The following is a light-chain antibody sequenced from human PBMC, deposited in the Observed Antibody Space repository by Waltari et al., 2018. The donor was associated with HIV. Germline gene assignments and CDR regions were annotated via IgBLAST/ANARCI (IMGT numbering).Light chain of an antibody. J-gene: IGLJ2*01. V-gene: IGLV1-44*01. CDR3: AAWDDSLNGHVV. Sequence: QSVLTQPPSASGTPGPRVTISCSGRSSNIGSNTVNWYQQLPGTAPKLLIYSNNQRPSGFPDRFSGSKSGTSASLAISELQSEDEADYYWAAWDDSLNGHVVFGGGTKLTVL. CDR1: SSNIGSNT. CDR2: SNN.